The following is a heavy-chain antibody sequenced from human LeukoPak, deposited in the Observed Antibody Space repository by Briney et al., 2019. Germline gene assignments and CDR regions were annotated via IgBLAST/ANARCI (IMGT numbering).Heavy chain of an antibody. CDR1: GFTLSSYE. D-gene: IGHD3-10*02. Sequence: GSLRLSWAASGFTLSSYEMNWVRQAPGKGLEWVSYISSSGSTIYYADSVKGRFTISRDNAKNSLYLQMNSLRAEDTAVYYCAELGITMIGGVWGKGTTVTISS. CDR2: ISSSGSTI. V-gene: IGHV3-48*03. J-gene: IGHJ6*04. CDR3: AELGITMIGGV.